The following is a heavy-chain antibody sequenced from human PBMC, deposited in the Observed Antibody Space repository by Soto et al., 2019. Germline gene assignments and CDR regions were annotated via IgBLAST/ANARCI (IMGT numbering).Heavy chain of an antibody. CDR3: TKEYSSSWYPYFQH. V-gene: IGHV3-49*03. J-gene: IGHJ1*01. CDR1: GFTFGDYA. D-gene: IGHD6-13*01. CDR2: IRSKAYGGTT. Sequence: PGGSLRLSCTASGFTFGDYAMSWFRQAPGKGLEWVGFIRSKAYGGTTEYAASVKGRFTISRDDSKSIAYLQMNSLKTEDTAVYYCTKEYSSSWYPYFQHWGQGTLVTVSS.